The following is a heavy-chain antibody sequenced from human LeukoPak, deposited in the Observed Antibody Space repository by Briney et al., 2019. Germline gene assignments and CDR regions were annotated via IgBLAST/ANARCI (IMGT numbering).Heavy chain of an antibody. Sequence: GGSVRLSCEASGFTFSRFGMNWVRQAPGKGLEWVAFIQYDESLKCYLGSVKGRFATSRDNSKNTVYLQMNSLRVEDTAVYYCAKDQGVVGSYDAWGQGTLVTVSS. J-gene: IGHJ5*02. V-gene: IGHV3-30*02. CDR2: IQYDESLK. D-gene: IGHD3-10*01. CDR1: GFTFSRFG. CDR3: AKDQGVVGSYDA.